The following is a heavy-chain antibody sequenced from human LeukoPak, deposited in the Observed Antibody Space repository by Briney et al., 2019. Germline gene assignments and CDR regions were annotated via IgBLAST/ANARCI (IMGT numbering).Heavy chain of an antibody. V-gene: IGHV4-59*01. CDR2: IYYSGST. J-gene: IGHJ3*02. CDR1: GGSISSYY. CDR3: AVTYYYDSSGYIPAAFDI. D-gene: IGHD3-22*01. Sequence: PSEXLSLTCTVSGGSISSYYWSWIRQPPGKGLEWIGYIYYSGSTNYNPSLKSRGTISVDTSKNQFSLKLSSVTAADTAVYYCAVTYYYDSSGYIPAAFDIWGQGTMVTVSS.